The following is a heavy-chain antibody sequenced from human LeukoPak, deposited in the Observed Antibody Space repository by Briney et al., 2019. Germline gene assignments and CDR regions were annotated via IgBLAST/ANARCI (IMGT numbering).Heavy chain of an antibody. CDR1: GGSISGYY. CDR3: ARYSSGWRSFDI. CDR2: IYYSGST. V-gene: IGHV4-59*01. D-gene: IGHD6-19*01. Sequence: SETLSLTCTVSGGSISGYYWSWIRQPPGKGLEWIGYIYYSGSTNYNPSLKSRVTISVDTSKNQFSLNLSSVTAADTAAYYCARYSSGWRSFDIWGQGTMVTVSS. J-gene: IGHJ3*02.